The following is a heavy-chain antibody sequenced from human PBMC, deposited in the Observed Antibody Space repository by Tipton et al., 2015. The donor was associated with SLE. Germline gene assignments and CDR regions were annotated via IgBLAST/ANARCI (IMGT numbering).Heavy chain of an antibody. V-gene: IGHV4-38-2*01. Sequence: TLSLTCAVSGYSISSGSYWGWIRQPPGKGLEWIGCLFHSGSTYYNPSLKSRVTISVDTSRNQFSLKPSSVTAADTAVYYCARCRKWRDSSSYYDYFDYWGQGTLVTVSS. CDR2: LFHSGST. CDR3: ARCRKWRDSSSYYDYFDY. J-gene: IGHJ4*02. D-gene: IGHD6-13*01. CDR1: GYSISSGSY.